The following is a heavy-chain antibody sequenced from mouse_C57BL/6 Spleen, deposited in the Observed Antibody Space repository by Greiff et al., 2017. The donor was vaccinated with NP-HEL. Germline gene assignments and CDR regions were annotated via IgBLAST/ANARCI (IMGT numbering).Heavy chain of an antibody. D-gene: IGHD2-1*01. V-gene: IGHV1-82*01. CDR1: GYAFSSSW. J-gene: IGHJ2*01. CDR2: IYPGDGDT. CDR3: AKIYYGNYENYFDY. Sequence: QVQLQESGPELVKPGASVKISCKASGYAFSSSWMNWVKQRPGKGLEWIGRIYPGDGDTNYNGKFKGKATLTADKSSSTAYMQLSSLTSEDSAVYFCAKIYYGNYENYFDYWGQGTTLTVSS.